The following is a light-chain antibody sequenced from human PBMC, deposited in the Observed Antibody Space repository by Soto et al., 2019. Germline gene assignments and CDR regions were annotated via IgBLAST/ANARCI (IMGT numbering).Light chain of an antibody. V-gene: IGKV3-20*01. CDR2: AAS. J-gene: IGKJ2*01. CDR1: HSINTSF. CDR3: QQYGSSPKYT. Sequence: EIVLTQSPGTLSLSPGDRATLSCRASHSINTSFLAWFQQTPGQAPRLLIYAASTRATGIPDRFSGSGSGTDFTLTISRLEPEDFAVYYCQQYGSSPKYTFGQGTKVDIK.